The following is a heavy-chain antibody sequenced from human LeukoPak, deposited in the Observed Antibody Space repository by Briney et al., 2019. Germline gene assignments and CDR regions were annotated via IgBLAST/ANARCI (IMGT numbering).Heavy chain of an antibody. V-gene: IGHV1-2*02. CDR3: ARGPVVVVPAASRPYYYYGMDV. CDR1: GYTFTGYY. D-gene: IGHD2-2*01. Sequence: GASVKVSCTASGYTFTGYYMHWVRQAPGQGLEWMGWINPNSGGTNYAQKFQGRVTMTRDTSISTAYMELSRLRSDDTAVYYCARGPVVVVPAASRPYYYYGMDVWGQGTTVTVSS. J-gene: IGHJ6*02. CDR2: INPNSGGT.